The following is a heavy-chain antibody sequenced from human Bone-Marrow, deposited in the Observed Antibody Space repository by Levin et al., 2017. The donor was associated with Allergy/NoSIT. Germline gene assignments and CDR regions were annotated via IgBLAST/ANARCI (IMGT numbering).Heavy chain of an antibody. D-gene: IGHD2-2*03. J-gene: IGHJ4*01. Sequence: PGGSLRLSCEGSGSKFTDYWIGWVRQLPGNGLEWMAIIYPADSDIRNTPPFQGQVTISVDKSINTAYLQWSSLKTSDSAMYYCVRVDISDYYFDSWGHGTRVTVSS. CDR1: GSKFTDYW. CDR3: VRVDISDYYFDS. CDR2: IYPADSDI. V-gene: IGHV5-51*01.